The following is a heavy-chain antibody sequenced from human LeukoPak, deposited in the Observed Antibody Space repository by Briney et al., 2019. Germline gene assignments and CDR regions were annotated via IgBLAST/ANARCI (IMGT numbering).Heavy chain of an antibody. CDR1: GFTFSSYA. D-gene: IGHD3-10*01. Sequence: GGSLRLSCAASGFTFSSYAMSWVRQAPGRGLEWVSAISGSGGSTYYADSVQGRFTISRDNSKNTLYLQMNSLRAEDTAAYYCAKESLTGSDWYYYYYGMDVWGQGTTVTVSS. CDR3: AKESLTGSDWYYYYYGMDV. J-gene: IGHJ6*02. CDR2: ISGSGGST. V-gene: IGHV3-23*01.